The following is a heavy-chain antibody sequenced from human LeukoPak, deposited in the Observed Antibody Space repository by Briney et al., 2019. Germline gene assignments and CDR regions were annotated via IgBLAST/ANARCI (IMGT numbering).Heavy chain of an antibody. D-gene: IGHD2-8*02. CDR1: GFTFSSYS. Sequence: TGGSLRLSCAASGFTFSSYSMNWVRQAPGKGLERVSTLTASGGSTYYADSVKGRFSISRDNSKNTLYLQMNSLRADDTAVYYCAKHIRVAHIYDYWGQGTLVTVSS. J-gene: IGHJ4*02. CDR2: LTASGGST. V-gene: IGHV3-23*01. CDR3: AKHIRVAHIYDY.